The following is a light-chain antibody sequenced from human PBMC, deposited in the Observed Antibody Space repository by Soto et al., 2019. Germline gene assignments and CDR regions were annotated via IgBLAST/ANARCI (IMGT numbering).Light chain of an antibody. J-gene: IGKJ1*01. CDR2: AAS. V-gene: IGKV1-5*03. Sequence: DIQMTQSPSTLSASVGDRVTITCRASQSISSWLAWYQQKPGKAPNLLIYAASSLESGVPSRFSGSGSGTEFTLTISILQPDDFATYYCQQYRSYPETFGQGTKVEIK. CDR1: QSISSW. CDR3: QQYRSYPET.